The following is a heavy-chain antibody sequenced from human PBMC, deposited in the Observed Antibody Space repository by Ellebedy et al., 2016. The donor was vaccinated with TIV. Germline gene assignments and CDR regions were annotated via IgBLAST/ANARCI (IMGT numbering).Heavy chain of an antibody. V-gene: IGHV3-48*03. CDR3: ARRSRGPSYYFDY. Sequence: PGGSLRLSCVASGFILSSYYMTWVRKAPGKGLEWISYISGSGGMMDHADSVKGRFTISRDNAKNSLYLQLSSLRAEDTAVYYCARRSRGPSYYFDYWGQGALVTVSS. D-gene: IGHD3-10*01. CDR2: ISGSGGMM. J-gene: IGHJ4*02. CDR1: GFILSSYY.